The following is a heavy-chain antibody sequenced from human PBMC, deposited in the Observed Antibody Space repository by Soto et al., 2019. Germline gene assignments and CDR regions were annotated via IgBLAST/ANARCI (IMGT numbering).Heavy chain of an antibody. CDR2: IIPIFGTA. CDR1: GGTFSSYG. Sequence: QVQLVQSGAEVKKPGSSVKVSCKASGGTFSSYGISWVRQAPGQGLEWMGGIIPIFGTADYTQKFQGRVTXSXXXSXXTDSMELSSRRSEDKAVYYCATQGLPNSYYYGMDVWGQGTTVTVSS. J-gene: IGHJ6*02. CDR3: ATQGLPNSYYYGMDV. V-gene: IGHV1-69*05.